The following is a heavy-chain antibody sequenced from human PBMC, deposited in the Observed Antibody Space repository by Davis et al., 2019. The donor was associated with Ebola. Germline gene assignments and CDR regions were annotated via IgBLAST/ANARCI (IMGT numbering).Heavy chain of an antibody. D-gene: IGHD3-3*01. V-gene: IGHV4-59*01. Sequence: SETLSLTCTVSGGSISYYYWNWIRQAPGKGLEWIGDIYYSGSTNYNPSLKSRVTISVDTSKNQFSLKLSSVTAADTAVYYCARVDYDFWSGSKWWFDPWGQGTLVTVSP. CDR3: ARVDYDFWSGSKWWFDP. CDR2: IYYSGST. CDR1: GGSISYYY. J-gene: IGHJ5*02.